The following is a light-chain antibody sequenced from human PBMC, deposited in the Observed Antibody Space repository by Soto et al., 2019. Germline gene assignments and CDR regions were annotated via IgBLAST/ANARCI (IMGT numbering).Light chain of an antibody. V-gene: IGKV3-15*01. Sequence: EIVMTQSQATLSVSPGERATLSCRASQSVSSNLAWYQQKPGQAPRLLIYGASTRASGIPARFSGSGSGTEFTLTISSLQSEDFAVYYCQHYNNWPALYTFGQGTKLEIK. CDR2: GAS. CDR1: QSVSSN. CDR3: QHYNNWPALYT. J-gene: IGKJ2*01.